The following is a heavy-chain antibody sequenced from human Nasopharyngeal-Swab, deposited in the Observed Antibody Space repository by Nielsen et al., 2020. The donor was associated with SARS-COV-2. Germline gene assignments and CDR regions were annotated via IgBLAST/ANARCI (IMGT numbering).Heavy chain of an antibody. CDR3: ARARGINLGLGVVGDMDV. J-gene: IGHJ6*03. CDR2: ISVNGAST. Sequence: GGSLRLSCAASGFTFSSYAMTWVRQAPGKGLEWVSSISVNGASTYYAGSVKGRFTISRDNSRNTLYLQLNSLRAEDTGVYYCARARGINLGLGVVGDMDVWGKGTTVTVSS. D-gene: IGHD3-3*01. V-gene: IGHV3-23*01. CDR1: GFTFSSYA.